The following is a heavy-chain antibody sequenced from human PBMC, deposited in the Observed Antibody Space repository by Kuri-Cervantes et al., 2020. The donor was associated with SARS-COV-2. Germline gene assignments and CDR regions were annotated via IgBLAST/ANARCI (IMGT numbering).Heavy chain of an antibody. Sequence: GESLKISCAASGFTFSNAWMIWVRQAPGKGLEWVGRIKSKTDGGTTDYAAPVKGRFTISRDDSKNTLYLQMNSLKTEDTAVYYCTATRDKDIVVVPAAIPGPNFDYWGQGTLVTVSS. CDR3: TATRDKDIVVVPAAIPGPNFDY. CDR1: GFTFSNAW. J-gene: IGHJ4*02. V-gene: IGHV3-15*01. CDR2: IKSKTDGGTT. D-gene: IGHD2-2*02.